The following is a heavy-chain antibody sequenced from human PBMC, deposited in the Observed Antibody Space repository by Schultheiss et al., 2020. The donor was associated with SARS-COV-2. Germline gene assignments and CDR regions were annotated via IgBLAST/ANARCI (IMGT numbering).Heavy chain of an antibody. J-gene: IGHJ4*02. V-gene: IGHV3-30*02. D-gene: IGHD4-23*01. CDR3: AKDLATVVTGLVFDY. CDR2: IWYDGSNK. CDR1: GFTFSGYA. Sequence: GGSLRLSCAASGFTFSGYAIHWVRQAPGKGLEWVAVIWYDGSNKYYADSVKGRFTISRDNSKNTLYLQMNSLRAEDTAVYYCAKDLATVVTGLVFDYWGQGTLVTVSS.